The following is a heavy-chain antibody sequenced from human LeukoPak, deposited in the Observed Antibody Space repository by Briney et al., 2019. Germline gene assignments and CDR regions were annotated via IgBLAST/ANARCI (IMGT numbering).Heavy chain of an antibody. CDR3: ARHTYYYSSGSFAY. D-gene: IGHD3-10*01. J-gene: IGHJ4*02. V-gene: IGHV1-18*01. CDR1: GYTFTSYG. Sequence: ASVKVSCKASGYTFTSYGISWVRQAPGQGLEWMGLISAYNGNTNYAQKLQGRVTMTTDTSTSTAYMELRSLRSEDTAVYYCARHTYYYSSGSFAYWGQGTLVTVSS. CDR2: ISAYNGNT.